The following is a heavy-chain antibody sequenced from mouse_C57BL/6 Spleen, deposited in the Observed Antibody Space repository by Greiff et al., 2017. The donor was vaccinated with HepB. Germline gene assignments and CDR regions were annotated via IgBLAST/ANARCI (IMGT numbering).Heavy chain of an antibody. V-gene: IGHV3-6*01. D-gene: IGHD2-5*01. J-gene: IGHJ3*01. CDR3: NSNSWFAY. Sequence: DVQLQESGPGLVKPSQSLSLTCSVTGYSITSGYYWNWIRQFPGNKLEWMGYISYDGSNNYNPSLKNRISITRDTSKNQFFLKLNSVTTEDTATYYCNSNSWFAYWGQGTLVTVSA. CDR2: ISYDGSN. CDR1: GYSITSGYY.